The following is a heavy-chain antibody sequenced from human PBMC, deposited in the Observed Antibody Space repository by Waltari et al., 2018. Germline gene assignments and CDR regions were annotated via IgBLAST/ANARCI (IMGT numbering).Heavy chain of an antibody. V-gene: IGHV3-23*01. CDR2: ISGSGDNT. J-gene: IGHJ4*02. D-gene: IGHD3-10*01. CDR3: AKHLTLVRGIGPYFDY. Sequence: EVQLLESGGGLVQPGGSLRLSCAASGFNFSNYALRWVRQAPGKGLEWVSAISGSGDNTFYVDSVKGRFTISRDNSKNTLYLQMNSLRAEDTAVYYCAKHLTLVRGIGPYFDYWGQGTLVTVSS. CDR1: GFNFSNYA.